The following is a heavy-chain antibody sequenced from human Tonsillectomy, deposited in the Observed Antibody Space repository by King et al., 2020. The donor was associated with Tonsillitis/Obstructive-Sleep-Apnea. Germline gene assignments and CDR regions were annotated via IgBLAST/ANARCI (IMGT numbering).Heavy chain of an antibody. D-gene: IGHD4-17*01. J-gene: IGHJ4*02. V-gene: IGHV3-11*05. CDR1: GLTFSDYY. CDR3: ARDLISSTVTTFGYYVD. Sequence: VQLVESGGGLVKPGGSLRLSCAASGLTFSDYYMSWMRQAPGKGLEWVSYISSSSTYRNYADSVKGRFTISRDNAKSTLYLQMNSLRAEDTAVYYCARDLISSTVTTFGYYVDWGQGTLVTVSP. CDR2: ISSSSTYR.